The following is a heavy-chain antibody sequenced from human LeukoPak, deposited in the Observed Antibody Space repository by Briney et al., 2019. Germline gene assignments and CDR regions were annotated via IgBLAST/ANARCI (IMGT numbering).Heavy chain of an antibody. CDR3: AKALNLPSWNRTPFDF. CDR2: ISGSGTGT. J-gene: IGHJ4*02. D-gene: IGHD1-1*01. CDR1: GFTFSSSA. Sequence: GGSLRLSCAASGFTFSSSAMSWVRQAPGKGLEWVSAISGSGTGTNHADSVKGRFTISRDNSKSTLYLQMNSLRAEDTAVYYCAKALNLPSWNRTPFDFWGQGTLVTVSS. V-gene: IGHV3-23*01.